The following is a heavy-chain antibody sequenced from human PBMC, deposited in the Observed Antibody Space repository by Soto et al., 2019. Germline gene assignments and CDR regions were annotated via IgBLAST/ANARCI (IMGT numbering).Heavy chain of an antibody. V-gene: IGHV3-30-3*01. CDR1: GSNFSSYD. D-gene: IGHD3-22*01. Sequence: RDRGSPGSNFSSYDMPRVRLARGKGLAWLADITHHGYHKYYADSVKGRLTCCRDNSKNTLYLEMNSLRGEYTGVYYCTTANHYLSRGHYAHYSYYGLDGWSQGTRVTVS. J-gene: IGHJ6*02. CDR3: TTANHYLSRGHYAHYSYYGLDG. CDR2: ITHHGYHK.